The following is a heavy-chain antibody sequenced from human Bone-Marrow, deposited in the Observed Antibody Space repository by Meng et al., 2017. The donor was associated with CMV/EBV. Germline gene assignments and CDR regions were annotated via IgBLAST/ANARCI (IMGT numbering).Heavy chain of an antibody. CDR1: GGTFSSYA. D-gene: IGHD2-2*02. CDR3: ARAQQVVPAAIRYYYYGMDV. CDR2: IIPILGIA. Sequence: SVKVSCKASGGTFSSYAISWVRQAPGQGLEWMGGIIPILGIANYAQKFQGRVTITADKSTSTAYMELSSLRSDDTAVYYCARAQQVVPAAIRYYYYGMDVWGQGTTVTVSS. J-gene: IGHJ6*02. V-gene: IGHV1-69*10.